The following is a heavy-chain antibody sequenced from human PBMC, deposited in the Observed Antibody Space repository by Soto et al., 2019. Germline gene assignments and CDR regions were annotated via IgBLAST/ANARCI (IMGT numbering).Heavy chain of an antibody. CDR3: ARTGGRVRHYGMDV. CDR2: IYYSGST. D-gene: IGHD3-10*01. CDR1: GGSISSGGYY. Sequence: SETLSLTCTVSGGSISSGGYYWSWIRRHPGKGLEWIGYIYYSGSTYYNPSLKSRVTISVDTSKNQFSLKLSSVTAADTAVYYCARTGGRVRHYGMDVWGQGTTVTVSS. J-gene: IGHJ6*02. V-gene: IGHV4-31*03.